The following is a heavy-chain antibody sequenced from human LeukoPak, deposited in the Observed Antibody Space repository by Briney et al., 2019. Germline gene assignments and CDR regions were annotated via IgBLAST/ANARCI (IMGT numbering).Heavy chain of an antibody. CDR1: DYSISSGYY. Sequence: SETLSLTCAVSDYSISSGYYWGWIRQLPGKGLEWIGNIYHGGNTYYNPSLKSRVTLSVDTSKNQFSLRLTSVTAADTAVYYCARLSGIYCDRGSCFNCFDSWGQGTLVTVSS. V-gene: IGHV4-38-2*01. CDR3: ARLSGIYCDRGSCFNCFDS. J-gene: IGHJ5*01. D-gene: IGHD2-15*01. CDR2: IYHGGNT.